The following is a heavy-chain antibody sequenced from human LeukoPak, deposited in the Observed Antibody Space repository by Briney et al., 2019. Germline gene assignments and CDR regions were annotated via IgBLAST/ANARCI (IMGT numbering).Heavy chain of an antibody. CDR1: GGTFSSYA. D-gene: IGHD2-15*01. J-gene: IGHJ5*02. V-gene: IGHV1-69*13. Sequence: SVKVSCKASGGTFSSYAISWVRQAPGQGLEWMGGIIPIFGTANYAQKFQGRVTITADESTSTAYMELSSLRSEDTAVYYCARAPTERYCSGGSCYSWFAPWGQGTLVTVSS. CDR3: ARAPTERYCSGGSCYSWFAP. CDR2: IIPIFGTA.